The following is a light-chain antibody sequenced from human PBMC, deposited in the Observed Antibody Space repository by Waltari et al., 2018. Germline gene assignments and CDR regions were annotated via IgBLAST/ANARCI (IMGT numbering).Light chain of an antibody. CDR1: SSNIGAGYD. J-gene: IGLJ2*01. CDR2: GNS. Sequence: QSVLTQPPSVSGAPGQRVTISCTGSSSNIGAGYDVHWYQQLPDTAPKLLIYGNSNRPSGVPDRFSGSKSGTSASLAITGLQAEDEADYYCQSYDSSLSGAVVFGGGTKLTVL. V-gene: IGLV1-40*01. CDR3: QSYDSSLSGAVV.